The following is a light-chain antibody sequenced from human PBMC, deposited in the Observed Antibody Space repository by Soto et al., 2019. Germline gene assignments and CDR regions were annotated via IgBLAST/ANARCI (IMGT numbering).Light chain of an antibody. CDR3: QQYNKWPLT. CDR2: HAS. V-gene: IGKV3-15*01. J-gene: IGKJ4*02. CDR1: QSESNN. Sequence: EIVMTQSPATLSVSPGERATLSCRASQSESNNLAWYQQKPGQAPRLLLYHASTRATGIPARSSGSGSGTEFTRTDSSLQSEDVAVYYCQQYNKWPLTFGGGTKVEIK.